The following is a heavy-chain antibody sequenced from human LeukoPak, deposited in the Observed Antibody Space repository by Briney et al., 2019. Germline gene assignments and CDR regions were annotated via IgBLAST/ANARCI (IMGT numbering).Heavy chain of an antibody. D-gene: IGHD3-10*01. CDR1: GYTFTGYY. J-gene: IGHJ5*02. CDR2: INPNSGGT. CDR3: AREDGAGSGSYWFDP. Sequence: VKVSCKASGYTFTGYYMHWVRQAPGQGLEWMGWINPNSGGTNYAQKFQGWVTMTRDTSISTAYMELSRLRSDDTAVYYCAREDGAGSGSYWFDPWGQGTLVTVSS. V-gene: IGHV1-2*04.